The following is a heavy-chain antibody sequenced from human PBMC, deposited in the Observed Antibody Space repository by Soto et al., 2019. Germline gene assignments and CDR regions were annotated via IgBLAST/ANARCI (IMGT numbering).Heavy chain of an antibody. CDR2: INWNSGSI. CDR3: INDESIYWYSGHCTH. V-gene: IGHV3-9*01. J-gene: IGHJ1*01. CDR1: GFTFDDYA. D-gene: IGHD1-26*01. Sequence: EVQLVESGGGLVQPGRSLRLSCAASGFTFDDYAMHWVRQVPGKGLEWVSGINWNSGSIGYADSVKGRVAISRDNAKNSLRLQINNLSAEDTAFYYCINDESIYWYSGHCTHLGLGTLSPVSS.